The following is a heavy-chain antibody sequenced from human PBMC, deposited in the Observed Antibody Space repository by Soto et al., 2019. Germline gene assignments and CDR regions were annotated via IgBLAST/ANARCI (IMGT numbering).Heavy chain of an antibody. CDR3: ATDKGDIEVVPATT. D-gene: IGHD2-15*01. Sequence: GGSLRLSCAASGLNFEKCSMNWVRQPPGKGPEWLASISPSSTYIRYADSVKGRFTISRDNARNSLSLQMMNLRADDTAIYYCATDKGDIEVVPATTWGQGPLVTVYS. V-gene: IGHV3-21*04. CDR1: GLNFEKCS. J-gene: IGHJ4*02. CDR2: ISPSSTYI.